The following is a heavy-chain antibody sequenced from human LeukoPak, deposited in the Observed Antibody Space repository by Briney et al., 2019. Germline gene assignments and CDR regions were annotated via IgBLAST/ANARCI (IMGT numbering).Heavy chain of an antibody. V-gene: IGHV4-59*12. CDR2: IYYGGST. CDR1: GGSISSYY. CDR3: ARSRLAAAGSFYDDAFDI. J-gene: IGHJ3*02. Sequence: SETLSLTCTASGGSISSYYWSWIRQPPGKGLEWIGYIYYGGSTNYNPSLKSRVTISVDKSKNQFSLKLSSVTAADTAVYYCARSRLAAAGSFYDDAFDIWGQGTMVTVSS. D-gene: IGHD6-13*01.